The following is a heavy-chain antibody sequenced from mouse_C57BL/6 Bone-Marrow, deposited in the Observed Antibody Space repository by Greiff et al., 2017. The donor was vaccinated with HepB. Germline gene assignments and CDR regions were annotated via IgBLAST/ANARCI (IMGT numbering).Heavy chain of an antibody. D-gene: IGHD2-3*01. CDR2: ISSGGSYT. CDR1: GFTFSSYG. J-gene: IGHJ3*01. CDR3: ARPRWLLWFAY. Sequence: EVKLMESGGDLVKPGGSLKLSCAASGFTFSSYGMSWVRQTPDKRLEWVATISSGGSYTYYPDSVKGRFTISRDNAKNTLYLQMSSLKSEDTAMYYCARPRWLLWFAYWGQGTLVTVSA. V-gene: IGHV5-6*01.